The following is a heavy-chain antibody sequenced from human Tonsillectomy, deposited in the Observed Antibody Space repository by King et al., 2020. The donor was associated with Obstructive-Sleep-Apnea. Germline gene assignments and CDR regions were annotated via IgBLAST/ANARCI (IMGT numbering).Heavy chain of an antibody. Sequence: QLVQSGAEVKKPGASVKVSCKASGNTFTSYDINWVRQATGQGLEWVGWMNPNSGNTDYAQKFQGRVTMTRDTSISTAYMELSSLRSEDTAVYYCASGALWFDPWGQGTLVTVSS. CDR2: MNPNSGNT. V-gene: IGHV1-8*01. CDR1: GNTFTSYD. J-gene: IGHJ5*02. CDR3: ASGALWFDP.